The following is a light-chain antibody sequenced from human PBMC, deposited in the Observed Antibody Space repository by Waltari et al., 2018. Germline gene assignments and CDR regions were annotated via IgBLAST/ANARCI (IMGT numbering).Light chain of an antibody. Sequence: DIQMTQSPSSLSASVGDRVTITCRASQSIISYLNWYQQKPGKAPKLLIYAASSLQSGVPSMFSGSGSGTDFTLTISSLQPEDFATYYCQQSYSTPPTFGQGTKLEIK. V-gene: IGKV1-39*01. J-gene: IGKJ2*01. CDR2: AAS. CDR3: QQSYSTPPT. CDR1: QSIISY.